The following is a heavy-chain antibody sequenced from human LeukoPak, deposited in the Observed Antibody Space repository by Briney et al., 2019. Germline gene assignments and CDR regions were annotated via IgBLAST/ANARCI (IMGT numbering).Heavy chain of an antibody. J-gene: IGHJ6*03. Sequence: GGSLRLSCAASGFTFSSYNMNWVRQAPGKWLEWVSSISSSSSYIYYADSVKGRFTISRDNAKNSLYLQMNSLRAEDTAVYYCARDRSSGWYEDYYYYYMDVWGKGTTVTVSS. D-gene: IGHD6-19*01. CDR3: ARDRSSGWYEDYYYYYMDV. V-gene: IGHV3-21*01. CDR1: GFTFSSYN. CDR2: ISSSSSYI.